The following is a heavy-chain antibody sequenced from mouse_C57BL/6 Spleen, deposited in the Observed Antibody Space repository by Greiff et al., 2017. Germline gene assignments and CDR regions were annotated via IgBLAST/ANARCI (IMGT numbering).Heavy chain of an antibody. Sequence: EVKLVESGEGLVKPGGSLKLSCAASGFTFSSYAMSWVRQTPEKRLEWVAYISSGGDYIYYADTVKGRFTISRDNARNTLYLQMSSLKSEDTAMYYCTRDPYYDYWYFDVWGTGTTVTVSS. D-gene: IGHD2-4*01. CDR1: GFTFSSYA. CDR3: TRDPYYDYWYFDV. J-gene: IGHJ1*03. V-gene: IGHV5-9-1*02. CDR2: ISSGGDYI.